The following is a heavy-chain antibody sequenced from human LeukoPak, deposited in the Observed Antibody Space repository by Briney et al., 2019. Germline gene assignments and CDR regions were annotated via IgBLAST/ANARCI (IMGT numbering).Heavy chain of an antibody. J-gene: IGHJ4*02. CDR1: GFSVSSNY. CDR2: IYSGGNT. D-gene: IGHD6-13*01. Sequence: GGSLRLSCAASGFSVSSNYMSWVRQAPGKGLEWVSVIYSGGNTYYADSVKGRFTISRDNSKNTLYLQVNSLRAEDTAVYYCAKDLRPDIAAGGEFDYWGQGTLVTVSS. CDR3: AKDLRPDIAAGGEFDY. V-gene: IGHV3-53*01.